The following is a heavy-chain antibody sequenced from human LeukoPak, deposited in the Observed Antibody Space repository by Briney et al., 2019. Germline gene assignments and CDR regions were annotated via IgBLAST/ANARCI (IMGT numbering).Heavy chain of an antibody. CDR3: AREQWLGQNYYYGMDV. Sequence: SETLSLTCTVSGGSISSYYWSWIRQPPGKGLEWIGYIYYSGSTNYNPSPKSRVTISVDTSKNQFSLKLSSVTAADTAVYYCAREQWLGQNYYYGMDVWGQGTTVTVSS. V-gene: IGHV4-59*01. CDR2: IYYSGST. J-gene: IGHJ6*02. CDR1: GGSISSYY. D-gene: IGHD6-19*01.